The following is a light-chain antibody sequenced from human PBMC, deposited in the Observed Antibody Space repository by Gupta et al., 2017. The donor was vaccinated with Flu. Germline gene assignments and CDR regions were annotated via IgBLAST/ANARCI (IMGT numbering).Light chain of an antibody. CDR2: LVS. CDR1: QSLVYSDGSSV. J-gene: IGKJ1*01. Sequence: VTPVQTASVDCRSSQSLVYSDGSSVLHWFQQRPGQAPRRLIYLVSRRESGVPDRFSGSGSGTEFTLKISRVEPDDVGIYFCMQGAHWPWAFGQGTKVE. CDR3: MQGAHWPWA. V-gene: IGKV2-30*01.